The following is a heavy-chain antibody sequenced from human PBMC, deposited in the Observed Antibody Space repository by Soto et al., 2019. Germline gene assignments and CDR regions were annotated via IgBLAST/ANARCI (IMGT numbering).Heavy chain of an antibody. Sequence: SVKVSCKAPVGTFSSYVLSWVRQAPGQGLEWMGGIIPIFGTANYAQEFQGRVTITADESTSTAYMELRSLRSEDTAVYYCARDRSDGYNFPTFDYWG. V-gene: IGHV1-69*13. CDR2: IIPIFGTA. CDR3: ARDRSDGYNFPTFDY. CDR1: VGTFSSYV. J-gene: IGHJ4*01. D-gene: IGHD5-12*01.